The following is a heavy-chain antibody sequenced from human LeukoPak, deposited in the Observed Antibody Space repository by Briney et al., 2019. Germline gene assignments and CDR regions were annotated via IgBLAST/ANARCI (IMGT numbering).Heavy chain of an antibody. J-gene: IGHJ4*02. D-gene: IGHD6-19*01. CDR2: IRYDGSNK. V-gene: IGHV3-30*02. Sequence: GGSLRLSCAASGFTFSSYGMHWVRQAPGKGLEWVAFIRYDGSNKYYADSVKGRFTISRDNSKNTLYLQMNSLRAEDTAVYYCAKVTPVAGTKGLDYWGQGTLVTVSS. CDR1: GFTFSSYG. CDR3: AKVTPVAGTKGLDY.